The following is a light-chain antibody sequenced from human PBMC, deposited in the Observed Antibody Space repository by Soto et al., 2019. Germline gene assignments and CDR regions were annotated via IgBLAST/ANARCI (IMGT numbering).Light chain of an antibody. V-gene: IGKV3-15*01. J-gene: IGKJ5*01. Sequence: EIVMSQSPXXLXXXXGXXXXRXCRASQRVGINLAWYQQKPGQAPRILIYGASTRATGIPARFSGSGSGTEFTLTISSLQSDDFAVYFCQTIDKWPLFGQGTRLEIK. CDR1: QRVGIN. CDR3: QTIDKWPL. CDR2: GAS.